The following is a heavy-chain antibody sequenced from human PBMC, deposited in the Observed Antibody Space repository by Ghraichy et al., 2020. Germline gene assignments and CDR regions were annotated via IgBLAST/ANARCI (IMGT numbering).Heavy chain of an antibody. CDR3: ARRGDYYGSGSYSVENWFDP. J-gene: IGHJ5*02. CDR1: GGSIRSGGYY. CDR2: IFYTGST. V-gene: IGHV4-31*03. Sequence: SETLSLTCTVSGGSIRSGGYYWSWIRQHPGKGLEWIGYIFYTGSTYYNPSLQSRVTISVDTSKTQFSLKLSSVTAADTAVYYCARRGDYYGSGSYSVENWFDPWGQGTLVTVSS. D-gene: IGHD3-10*01.